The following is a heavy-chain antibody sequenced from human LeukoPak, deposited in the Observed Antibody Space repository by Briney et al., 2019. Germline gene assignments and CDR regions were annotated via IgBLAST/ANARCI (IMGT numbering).Heavy chain of an antibody. D-gene: IGHD3-16*02. V-gene: IGHV1-69*13. CDR3: AGGVDYVWGSYRLTDLYYFDY. CDR2: IIPIFGTA. CDR1: GYTFTGYY. J-gene: IGHJ4*02. Sequence: GASVKVSCKASGYTFTGYYMHWVRQAPGQGLEWMGGIIPIFGTANYAQKFQGRVTITADESTSTAYMELSSLRSEDTAVYYCAGGVDYVWGSYRLTDLYYFDYWGQGTLVTVSS.